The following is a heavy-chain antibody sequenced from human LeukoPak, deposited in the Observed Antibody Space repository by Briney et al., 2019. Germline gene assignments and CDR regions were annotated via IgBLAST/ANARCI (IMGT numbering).Heavy chain of an antibody. Sequence: SETLSPTCTVSGGSISSYYWSWIRQPPGKGLEWIGYIYYSGSTNYNPSLKSRVTISVDTSKNQFSLKLSSVTAADTAVYYCARWAHYDILTGSKTVGYYFDYWGQGTLVTVSS. J-gene: IGHJ4*02. CDR3: ARWAHYDILTGSKTVGYYFDY. D-gene: IGHD3-9*01. CDR1: GGSISSYY. CDR2: IYYSGST. V-gene: IGHV4-59*01.